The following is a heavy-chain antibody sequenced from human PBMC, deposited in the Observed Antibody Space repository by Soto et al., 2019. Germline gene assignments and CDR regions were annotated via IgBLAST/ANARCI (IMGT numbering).Heavy chain of an antibody. J-gene: IGHJ6*02. CDR1: GGTFSSYA. V-gene: IGHV1-69*13. Sequence: SVKVSCKGSGGTFSSYAISWVRQAPGQGVDWMGGIIPIFGTANYAQKFQGRVTITADESTSTAYMELSSLRSEDTAVYYCARVVIAARPKDYYYYGMDVWGQGTTVTVSS. CDR2: IIPIFGTA. CDR3: ARVVIAARPKDYYYYGMDV. D-gene: IGHD6-6*01.